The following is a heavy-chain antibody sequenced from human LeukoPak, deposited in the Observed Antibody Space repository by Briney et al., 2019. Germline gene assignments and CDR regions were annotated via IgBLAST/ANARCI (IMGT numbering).Heavy chain of an antibody. CDR2: ISYDGSNK. D-gene: IGHD6-6*01. V-gene: IGHV3-30*03. CDR1: GFTFSSYG. J-gene: IGHJ6*03. Sequence: PGGSLRLSCAASGFTFSSYGMHWVRQAPGKGLEWVAVISYDGSNKYYADSVKGRFTISRDNSKNTLYLQMNSLRAEDTAVYYCARDGIEYSSSFRDRYYYYMVVWGKGTTVTVSS. CDR3: ARDGIEYSSSFRDRYYYYMVV.